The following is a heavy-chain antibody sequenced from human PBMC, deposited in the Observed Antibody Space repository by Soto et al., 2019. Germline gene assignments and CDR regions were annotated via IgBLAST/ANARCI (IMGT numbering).Heavy chain of an antibody. CDR2: IYSTGTT. Sequence: SSETLSLTCKVSGTSVRHFYWSWIRQSAGKGLEWIGRIYSTGTTNFNPSLKSRLTMSMDMSKNQVSLNLTSVTAAETAGYYCVRDRAEFSSTYYHYFSVWGRGTLVTVSS. D-gene: IGHD6-13*01. CDR1: GTSVRHFY. CDR3: VRDRAEFSSTYYHYFSV. V-gene: IGHV4-4*07. J-gene: IGHJ2*01.